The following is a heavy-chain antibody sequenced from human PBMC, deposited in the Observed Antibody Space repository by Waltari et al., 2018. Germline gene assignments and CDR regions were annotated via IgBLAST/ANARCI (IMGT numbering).Heavy chain of an antibody. J-gene: IGHJ5*01. CDR2: LNWNGDTT. CDR3: TKDSGASLVTSFVDS. D-gene: IGHD4-4*01. V-gene: IGHV3-9*01. CDR1: GFIFDDYA. Sequence: EVHLVESGGGLVPPGRSLRLSCAASGFIFDDYAMHWVRQFPGKGLEWVSGLNWNGDTTGYADSVKGRFTISRDNAKNSLFLQMDSLTPEDTAVYYCTKDSGASLVTSFVDSWGHGTLVTVSS.